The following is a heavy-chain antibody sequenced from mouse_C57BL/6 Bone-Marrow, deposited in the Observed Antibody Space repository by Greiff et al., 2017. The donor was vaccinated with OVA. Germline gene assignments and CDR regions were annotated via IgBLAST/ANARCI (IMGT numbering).Heavy chain of an antibody. V-gene: IGHV1-64*01. CDR2: IHPNSGST. CDR1: GYTFTRYW. D-gene: IGHD1-1*01. Sequence: QVQLQQPGAELVKPGASVKLSCKASGYTFTRYWMHWVKQRPGQGLEWIGMIHPNSGSTNYNEKFKSKATLTVDKASSTAYMQLSSLTSEDSAVYYCASDLLLRFYAMDDWGQGTSVTGSS. CDR3: ASDLLLRFYAMDD. J-gene: IGHJ4*01.